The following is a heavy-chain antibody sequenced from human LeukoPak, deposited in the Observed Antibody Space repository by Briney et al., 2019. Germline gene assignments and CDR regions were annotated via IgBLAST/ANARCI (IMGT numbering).Heavy chain of an antibody. CDR2: TYYDSKWYN. J-gene: IGHJ3*02. D-gene: IGHD6-13*01. CDR3: ARGWARDGFNI. V-gene: IGHV6-1*01. Sequence: SQTLSLTCVLSGDSVSNNAWNWVRQTPSGGGECLGRTYYDSKWYNHYAESVKSRISINPDTSKNQFSLQLNSVTPEDTAVYYCARGWARDGFNIWSQGTMVTVSS. CDR1: GDSVSNNA.